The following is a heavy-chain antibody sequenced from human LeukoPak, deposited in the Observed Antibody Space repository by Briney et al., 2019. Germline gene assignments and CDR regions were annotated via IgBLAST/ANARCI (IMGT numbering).Heavy chain of an antibody. Sequence: PGGSLRLSCAASGFTVSKNFMTWVRQAPGKGLEWVSMIYKTGGADYAESVKGRFTISRDNSKNTVYLQMNSLRAEDTAVYYCARDRSNGSYYYFDLWGQGTLVTVSS. D-gene: IGHD2-8*01. V-gene: IGHV3-66*01. CDR3: ARDRSNGSYYYFDL. J-gene: IGHJ4*02. CDR2: IYKTGGA. CDR1: GFTVSKNF.